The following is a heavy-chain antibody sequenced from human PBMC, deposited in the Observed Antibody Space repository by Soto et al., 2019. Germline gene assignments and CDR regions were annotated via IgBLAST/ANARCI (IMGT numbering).Heavy chain of an antibody. D-gene: IGHD1-1*01. CDR2: IYYSGST. CDR3: ALQLKSQIDY. CDR1: GASVSSDSHY. Sequence: SETLSLTCTVSGASVSSDSHYCSWIRQPPGKGLEWIGYIYYSGSTNYNPSLKSRVTISVDTSKNQFSLKLGSVTAADTAVYYCALQLKSQIDYWGQGTLVTVSS. J-gene: IGHJ4*02. V-gene: IGHV4-61*01.